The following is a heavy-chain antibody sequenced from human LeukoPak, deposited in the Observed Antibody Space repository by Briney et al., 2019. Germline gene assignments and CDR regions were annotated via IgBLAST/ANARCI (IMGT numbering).Heavy chain of an antibody. CDR2: ISSSSSYI. Sequence: GGSLRLSCAASGFTFSSYSMNWVRQAPGKGLEWVSSISSSSSYIYYADSVKGRFTISRDNAKNSLYLQMNSLRAEDTAVYYCARVSAVEMVTPLYWGQGTLVTVSS. CDR3: ARVSAVEMVTPLY. J-gene: IGHJ4*02. CDR1: GFTFSSYS. V-gene: IGHV3-21*01. D-gene: IGHD5-24*01.